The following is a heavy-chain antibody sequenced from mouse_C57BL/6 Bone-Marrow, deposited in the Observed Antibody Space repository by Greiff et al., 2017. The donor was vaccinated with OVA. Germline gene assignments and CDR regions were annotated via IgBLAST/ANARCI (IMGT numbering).Heavy chain of an antibody. D-gene: IGHD4-1*01. J-gene: IGHJ3*01. CDR1: GYAFSSSW. CDR3: ARVMGWSLTGPLFFAY. CDR2: IYPGDGDT. V-gene: IGHV1-82*01. Sequence: VQLQQSGPELVKPGASVKISCKASGYAFSSSWMNWVKQRPGKGLEWIGRIYPGDGDTNYNGKFKGKDTLTADKSSSPAYMQLSSLTSEDSAVYFCARVMGWSLTGPLFFAYWGQGTLVTVSA.